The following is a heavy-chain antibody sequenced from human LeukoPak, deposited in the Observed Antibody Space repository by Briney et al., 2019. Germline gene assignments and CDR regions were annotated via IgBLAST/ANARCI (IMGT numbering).Heavy chain of an antibody. CDR2: ISSSSSYI. V-gene: IGHV3-21*01. CDR1: GLTFSSYS. J-gene: IGHJ4*02. D-gene: IGHD3-22*01. CDR3: ARDPGDYYDSSGYYLPPLDF. Sequence: GGSLRLSCAASGLTFSSYSMNWVRQAPGKGLEWVSSISSSSSYIYYADSVKGRFTISRDNAKNSLYLQMNSLRAEVTAVYYCARDPGDYYDSSGYYLPPLDFWGQGTLVTVSS.